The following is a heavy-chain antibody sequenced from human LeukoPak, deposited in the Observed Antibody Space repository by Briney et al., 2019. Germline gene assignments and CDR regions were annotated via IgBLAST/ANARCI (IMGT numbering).Heavy chain of an antibody. Sequence: PSETLSLTCTVSGGPISSFYWSWIRQSPGKGLEWIGYIYPGGRTTYNPSLKSRVTISVHTSKSQFSLTLSSVTAADTAVYYCARRQICFDYWGQGTLVTVSS. CDR1: GGPISSFY. CDR2: IYPGGRT. J-gene: IGHJ4*02. V-gene: IGHV4-4*09. D-gene: IGHD2/OR15-2a*01. CDR3: ARRQICFDY.